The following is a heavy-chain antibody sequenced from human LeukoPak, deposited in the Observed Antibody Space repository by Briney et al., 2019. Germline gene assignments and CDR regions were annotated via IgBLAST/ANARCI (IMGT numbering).Heavy chain of an antibody. V-gene: IGHV3-23*01. CDR1: GFTFSSYA. CDR3: TSDPRIGRYFDY. J-gene: IGHJ4*02. CDR2: ISGSGANT. D-gene: IGHD1-26*01. Sequence: GGSLRLSCAASGFTFSSYAMGWVRRAPGKGLEWVSAISGSGANTYYADSVKGRFTISRDNSMNTLYLQMNSLKTEDTAVYYCTSDPRIGRYFDYWGQGTLVTVSS.